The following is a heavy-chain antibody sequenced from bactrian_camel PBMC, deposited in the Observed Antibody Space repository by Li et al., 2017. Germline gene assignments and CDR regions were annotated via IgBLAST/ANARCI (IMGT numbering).Heavy chain of an antibody. D-gene: IGHD1*01. J-gene: IGHJ4*01. V-gene: IGHV3S1*01. CDR3: AIGMRQRLCFIASCCTNFNY. CDR2: TSSDGSST. Sequence: VQLVESGGGSVQAGGSLTLSCTASGFSFNRYWMYWVRQAPGKGLEWVSATSSDGSSTYYADSVKGRFTTSKDNAKNTLYLQMNSLKPEDTAMYDCAIGMRQRLCFIASCCTNFNYWGQGTQVTVS. CDR1: GFSFNRYW.